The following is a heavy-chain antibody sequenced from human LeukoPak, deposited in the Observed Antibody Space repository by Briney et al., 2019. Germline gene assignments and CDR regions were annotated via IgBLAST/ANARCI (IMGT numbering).Heavy chain of an antibody. Sequence: GGALTPSRAPSGFTFSSYWISWVRQAPGKGLEWVANIKQDGSEKYYVDSVKGRFTISRDNAKNSLYLQKNSLRAEDTAVYYCARDRDSRNYFDYWGQGTLVTVSS. CDR3: ARDRDSRNYFDY. CDR1: GFTFSSYW. CDR2: IKQDGSEK. J-gene: IGHJ4*02. V-gene: IGHV3-7*01. D-gene: IGHD2-15*01.